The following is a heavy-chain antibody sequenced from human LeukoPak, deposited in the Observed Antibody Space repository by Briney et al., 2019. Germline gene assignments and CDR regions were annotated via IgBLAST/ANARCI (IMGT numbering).Heavy chain of an antibody. J-gene: IGHJ6*03. D-gene: IGHD6-6*01. Sequence: SETLSLTCAVSGYSISSGYYWGWIRQPPGKGLEWIGSIYHGGSTYYNPSLKGRVTISVDTSKNQFSLNLSSVTAADTAVYYCARTRSSSGYYYYYMDVWGKGTTVTVSS. CDR3: ARTRSSSGYYYYYMDV. CDR2: IYHGGST. CDR1: GYSISSGYY. V-gene: IGHV4-38-2*01.